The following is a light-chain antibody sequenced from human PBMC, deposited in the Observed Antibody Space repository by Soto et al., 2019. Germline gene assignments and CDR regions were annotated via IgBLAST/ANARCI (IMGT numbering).Light chain of an antibody. CDR2: DVS. CDR1: TSDVGGFDY. CDR3: SSYTTTGTQV. J-gene: IGLJ1*01. Sequence: QSALTQPASVSGSPGQSITLSCTGTTSDVGGFDYVSWYQQHPGKVPKLMIFDVSNRPSGVSDRFSGSKSGNTASLTIPGLQAEDEADYYCSSYTTTGTQVFGTGTRSPS. V-gene: IGLV2-14*03.